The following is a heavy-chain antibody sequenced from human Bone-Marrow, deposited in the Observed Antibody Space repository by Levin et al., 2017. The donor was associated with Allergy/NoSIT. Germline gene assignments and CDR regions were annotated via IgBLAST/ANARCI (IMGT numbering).Heavy chain of an antibody. CDR2: ISNSGGST. V-gene: IGHV3-23*01. CDR3: AKNMYGDYSNWFDA. CDR1: GFTFSRYA. D-gene: IGHD4-17*01. Sequence: GGSLRLSCAASGFTFSRYAMSWVRQAPGKGLKWVAAISNSGGSTYYIDSVKGRFTISRDNSKNTLFLQVNSLRTEDTARYYCAKNMYGDYSNWFDAWGQGTLVTVSP. J-gene: IGHJ5*02.